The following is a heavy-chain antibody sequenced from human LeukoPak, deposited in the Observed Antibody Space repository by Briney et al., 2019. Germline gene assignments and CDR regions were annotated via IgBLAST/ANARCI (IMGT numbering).Heavy chain of an antibody. CDR1: GFTFSTYS. CDR3: AREAAQNTRWFDP. CDR2: ISSSSSYI. D-gene: IGHD2/OR15-2a*01. J-gene: IGHJ5*02. V-gene: IGHV3-21*01. Sequence: GGSLRLSCVASGFTFSTYSMNWVRQAPGKGLXXXSSISSSSSYIYYADSVKGRFTISRDNAKNSLYLQMHSLRGEDTAVYYCAREAAQNTRWFDPWGQGTLVTVSS.